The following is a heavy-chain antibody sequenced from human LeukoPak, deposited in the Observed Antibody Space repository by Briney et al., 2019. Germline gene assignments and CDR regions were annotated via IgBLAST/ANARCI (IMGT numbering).Heavy chain of an antibody. CDR2: IKQDGSEK. V-gene: IGHV3-7*03. J-gene: IGHJ6*02. Sequence: GGSLRLSCAASGFSFSSYWMIWVRQAPGKGLEWVANIKQDGSEKYYVDSVKGRFTISRDNSKNTLYLQMNSLRAEDTAVYYCARDRVEGATYYYGMDVWGQGTTVTVSS. CDR3: ARDRVEGATYYYGMDV. D-gene: IGHD1-26*01. CDR1: GFSFSSYW.